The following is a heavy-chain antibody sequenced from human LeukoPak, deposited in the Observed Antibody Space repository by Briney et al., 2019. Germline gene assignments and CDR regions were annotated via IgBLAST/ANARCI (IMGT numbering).Heavy chain of an antibody. V-gene: IGHV3-9*01. Sequence: GRSLRLSCAASGFTFDDYAMHWVRQAPGKGLEWVSGISWNSGSVGYADSVKGRFTISRDNAKNSLYLQMNSLRAEDTALYYCAKADYGGNSGGLYDYWGQGTLVTVSS. CDR2: ISWNSGSV. CDR1: GFTFDDYA. CDR3: AKADYGGNSGGLYDY. D-gene: IGHD4-23*01. J-gene: IGHJ4*02.